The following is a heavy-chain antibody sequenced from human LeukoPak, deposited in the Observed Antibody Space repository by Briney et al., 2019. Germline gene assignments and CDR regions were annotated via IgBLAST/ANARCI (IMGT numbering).Heavy chain of an antibody. CDR1: GFTFSSYW. CDR2: IRQDGSEK. Sequence: GGSLRLSCAASGFTFSSYWMTWVRQAPGKGLEWVANIRQDGSEKYYVDSVKGRFTISRDNAKNSLYLIMNSLRAEDTAVYYCASSRLADYYYYYMDVWGKGTTVTVSS. CDR3: ASSRLADYYYYYMDV. D-gene: IGHD6-19*01. J-gene: IGHJ6*03. V-gene: IGHV3-7*01.